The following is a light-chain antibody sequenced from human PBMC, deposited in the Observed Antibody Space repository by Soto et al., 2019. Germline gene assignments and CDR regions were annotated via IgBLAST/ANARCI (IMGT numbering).Light chain of an antibody. V-gene: IGLV2-8*01. CDR2: EVN. Sequence: QSVLTQPPSASGSPGQSVTISCTGTSSDVGDYKFVSWYQHHPGTAPKLIIDEVNTRPSGVPDRFSGSKSGNTASLTVSGLQAEDEADYYCSSYAGSNNLLFGGGTKVTVL. J-gene: IGLJ2*01. CDR3: SSYAGSNNLL. CDR1: SSDVGDYKF.